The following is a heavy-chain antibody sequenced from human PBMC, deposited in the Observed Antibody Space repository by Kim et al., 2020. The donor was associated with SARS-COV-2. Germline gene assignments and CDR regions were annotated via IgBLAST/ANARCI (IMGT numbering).Heavy chain of an antibody. CDR1: GYIFTSYY. CDR2: INPSGGST. CDR3: ARAAGYSSRWDWFDP. J-gene: IGHJ5*02. D-gene: IGHD6-13*01. V-gene: IGHV1-46*01. Sequence: ASVKVSCKASGYIFTSYYMHWVRQAPGQGLEWMGIINPSGGSTSYAQKFQGRVTMTRDTSTSTVYMELRSLRFEDTAVYYCARAAGYSSRWDWFDPWGQGTLVRVSS.